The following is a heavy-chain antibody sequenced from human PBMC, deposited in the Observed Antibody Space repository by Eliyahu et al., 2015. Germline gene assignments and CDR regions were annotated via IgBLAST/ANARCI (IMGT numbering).Heavy chain of an antibody. J-gene: IGHJ4*02. CDR1: GFPFGDYA. Sequence: EVQLVESGGGLVQPGRSLRLSXTASGFPFGDYAXGWFRQAXGKGLEXVGFIRSKAYGGTTEYAASVKGRFTISRDDSKSIAHLQMNSLKTEDTAVYYCTRDSYYGPGVPPPHGYWGQGTLVTVSS. D-gene: IGHD3-10*01. CDR3: TRDSYYGPGVPPPHGY. V-gene: IGHV3-49*03. CDR2: IRSKAYGGTT.